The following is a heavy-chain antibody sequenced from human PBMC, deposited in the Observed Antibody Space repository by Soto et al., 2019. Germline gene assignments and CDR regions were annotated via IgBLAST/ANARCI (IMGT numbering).Heavy chain of an antibody. V-gene: IGHV3-23*01. J-gene: IGHJ4*02. CDR2: ISGSGGST. CDR1: GFTFSSYA. D-gene: IGHD6-13*01. CDR3: AKAISPTGSGIAAAGPFDY. Sequence: LRLSCAASGFTFSSYAMSWVRQAPGKGLEWVSAISGSGGSTYYADSVKGRFTISRDNSKNTLYLQMNSLRAEDTAVYYCAKAISPTGSGIAAAGPFDYWGQGTLVTVSS.